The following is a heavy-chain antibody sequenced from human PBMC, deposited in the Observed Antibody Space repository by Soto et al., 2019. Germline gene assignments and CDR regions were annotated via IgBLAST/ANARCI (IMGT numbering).Heavy chain of an antibody. V-gene: IGHV3-21*01. Sequence: GGSLRLSCAASGFTLSRHTMNWVRQAPGKGLEWVSFIGSRTSDIYYADSVKGRFTISRDNAKNSLYLDLTRLRAEDTAVYFCVRHYYDTSGYPNTFDMWGQGTMVTVSS. CDR1: GFTLSRHT. CDR2: IGSRTSDI. D-gene: IGHD3-22*01. CDR3: VRHYYDTSGYPNTFDM. J-gene: IGHJ3*02.